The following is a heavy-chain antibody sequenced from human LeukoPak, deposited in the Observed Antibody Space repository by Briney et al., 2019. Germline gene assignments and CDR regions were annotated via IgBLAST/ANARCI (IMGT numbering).Heavy chain of an antibody. V-gene: IGHV1-3*03. J-gene: IGHJ5*02. CDR2: INAGNGNT. CDR3: AGGWYGDWFDP. Sequence: ASVRVSCKASGYTFTSYAMHWVRQAPGQRLEWMGWINAGNGNTKYSQEFQGRVTITRDTSASTAYMELSSLRSEDMAAYYCAGGWYGDWFDPWGQGTLVTVSS. D-gene: IGHD6-19*01. CDR1: GYTFTSYA.